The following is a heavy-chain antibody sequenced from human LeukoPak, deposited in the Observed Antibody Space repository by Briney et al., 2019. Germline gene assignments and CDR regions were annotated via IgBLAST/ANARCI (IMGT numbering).Heavy chain of an antibody. CDR1: GLTFSSYD. V-gene: IGHV3-23*01. D-gene: IGHD6-19*01. J-gene: IGHJ5*02. CDR3: AKVPSFSSTVSWFDP. CDR2: ISGSGDST. Sequence: GGSLRLSCAASGLTFSSYDMNWVRQAPGKGLEWVSAISGSGDSTYYADSVRGQFTISRDNSKNTLYLQMNSLRAEDTAVYYCAKVPSFSSTVSWFDPWGQGTLVTVSS.